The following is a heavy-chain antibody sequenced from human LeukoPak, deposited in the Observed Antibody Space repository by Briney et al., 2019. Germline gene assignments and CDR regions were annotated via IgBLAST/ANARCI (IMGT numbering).Heavy chain of an antibody. CDR1: GFTFSSYA. CDR2: ISGSGGST. J-gene: IGHJ4*02. Sequence: SGGPLRLSCAASGFTFSSYAMSWVPKPPGKGLEWVSVISGSGGSTYYADSVKGRFTISRDNSKNTLYLQMNSLRAEDTAVYYCASLEVPADPSGSYFDYWGQGTLVTVSS. D-gene: IGHD1-26*01. CDR3: ASLEVPADPSGSYFDY. V-gene: IGHV3-23*01.